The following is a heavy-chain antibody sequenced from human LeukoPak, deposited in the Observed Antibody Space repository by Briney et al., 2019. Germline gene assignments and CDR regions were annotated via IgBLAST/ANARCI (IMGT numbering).Heavy chain of an antibody. D-gene: IGHD3-16*01. J-gene: IGHJ4*02. V-gene: IGHV3-21*01. CDR3: ARARGIGLFGY. Sequence: PGGSLRLSCAASRFTFSSYSMNWVRQAPGKGLEWVSSISSSSSYIYYADSVKGRFTISRDNAKNSLYLQMNSLRAEDTAVYYCARARGIGLFGYWGQGTLVTVSS. CDR1: RFTFSSYS. CDR2: ISSSSSYI.